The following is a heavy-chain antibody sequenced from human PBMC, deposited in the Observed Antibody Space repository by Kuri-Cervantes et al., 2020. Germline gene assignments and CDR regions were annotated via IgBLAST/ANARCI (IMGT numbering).Heavy chain of an antibody. CDR3: ARVDDYYDSSGYSY. CDR1: GYTFTGYY. Sequence: ASVKVSCKASGYTFTGYYMHWVRQAPGQGLEWMGWINPNSGGTNYAQKFQGRVTMTRDTSISTACMELSRLRSDDTAVYYCARVDDYYDSSGYSYWGQGTLVTVSS. D-gene: IGHD3-22*01. V-gene: IGHV1-2*02. J-gene: IGHJ4*02. CDR2: INPNSGGT.